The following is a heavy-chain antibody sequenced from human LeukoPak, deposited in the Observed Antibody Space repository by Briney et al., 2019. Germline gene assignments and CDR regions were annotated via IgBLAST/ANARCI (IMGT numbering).Heavy chain of an antibody. J-gene: IGHJ3*02. D-gene: IGHD2-21*02. CDR2: INHSGST. V-gene: IGHV4-34*01. CDR1: GGSFSGYY. Sequence: SETLSLTCAVYGGSFSGYYWSWIRQPPGKGLEWIGEINHSGSTNYNPSLKSRVTISVDTSKNQFSLKLSSVTAADTAVYYCARDGYCGGDCYSGAFDIRGQGTMVTVSS. CDR3: ARDGYCGGDCYSGAFDI.